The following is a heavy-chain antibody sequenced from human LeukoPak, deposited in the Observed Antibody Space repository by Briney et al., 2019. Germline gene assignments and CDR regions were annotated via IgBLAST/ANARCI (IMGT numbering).Heavy chain of an antibody. CDR2: IIPIFGTA. CDR1: GGTFSSYA. V-gene: IGHV1-69*13. CDR3: ARDRRCSSTSCYNWFDP. J-gene: IGHJ5*02. Sequence: ASVKVSCKASGGTFSSYAISWVRRAPGQGLEWMGGIIPIFGTANYAQKFQGRVTITADESTSTAYMELSSLRSEDTAVYYCARDRRCSSTSCYNWFDPWGQGTLVTVSS. D-gene: IGHD2-2*01.